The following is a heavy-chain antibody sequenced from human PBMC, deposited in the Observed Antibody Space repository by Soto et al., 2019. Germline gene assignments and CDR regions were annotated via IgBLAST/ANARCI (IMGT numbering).Heavy chain of an antibody. J-gene: IGHJ3*02. V-gene: IGHV4-59*01. D-gene: IGHD6-19*01. CDR3: ARDSYSSGWTGAFDI. CDR1: GGSISSYY. CDR2: IYYSGST. Sequence: SETLSLTCTVSGGSISSYYWSWIRQPPGKGLEWIGFIYYSGSTNYNPSLKSRVTISVDSSKNEFSLKVSSVTAADTAVYYCARDSYSSGWTGAFDIWGQGTMVTVSS.